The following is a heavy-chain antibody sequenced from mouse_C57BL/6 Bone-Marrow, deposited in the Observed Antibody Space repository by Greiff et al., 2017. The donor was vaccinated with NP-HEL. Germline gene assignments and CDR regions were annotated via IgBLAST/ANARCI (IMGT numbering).Heavy chain of an antibody. CDR1: GYSITSGYY. D-gene: IGHD1-1*01. Sequence: VQLKESGPGLVKPSQSLSLTCSVTGYSITSGYYWNWIRQFPGNKLEWMGYISYDGSNNYNPSLKNRISITRDTSKNQFFLKLNSVTTEDTATYYCAREITTVVATNAMDYWGQGTSVTVSS. CDR3: AREITTVVATNAMDY. J-gene: IGHJ4*01. CDR2: ISYDGSN. V-gene: IGHV3-6*01.